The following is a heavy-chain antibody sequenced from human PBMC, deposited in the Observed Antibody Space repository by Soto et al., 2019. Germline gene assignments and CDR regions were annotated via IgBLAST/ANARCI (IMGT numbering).Heavy chain of an antibody. CDR3: ARDLLYPQSYDFWSGWHCDGMDV. V-gene: IGHV3-30-3*01. Sequence: GGSLRLSCAASGFTFSSYAMHWVRQAPGKGLEWVAVISYDGSNKYYADSVKGRFTISRDNSKNTLYLQMNSLRAEDTAVYYCARDLLYPQSYDFWSGWHCDGMDVWGQGTTVTVSS. CDR1: GFTFSSYA. D-gene: IGHD3-3*01. CDR2: ISYDGSNK. J-gene: IGHJ6*02.